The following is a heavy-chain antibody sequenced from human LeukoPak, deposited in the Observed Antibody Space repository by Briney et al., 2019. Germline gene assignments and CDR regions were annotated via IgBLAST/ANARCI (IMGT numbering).Heavy chain of an antibody. CDR2: ISYDGSNK. V-gene: IGHV3-30-3*01. CDR3: AKDLPETPY. J-gene: IGHJ4*02. CDR1: GFSLSSYA. Sequence: GGSLRLSCAASGFSLSSYAMHWVRLAPGKGLEWVAVISYDGSNKYYADSVKGRFTISRDNSKNTLYLQMNSLRAEDTAVYYCAKDLPETPYWGQGTLVTVSP.